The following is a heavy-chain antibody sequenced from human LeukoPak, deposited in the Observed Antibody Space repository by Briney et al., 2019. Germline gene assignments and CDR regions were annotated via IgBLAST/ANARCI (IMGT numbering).Heavy chain of an antibody. V-gene: IGHV3-48*04. D-gene: IGHD2-2*01. CDR3: AGGSTADAFDI. J-gene: IGHJ3*02. CDR1: GFTFSSYS. CDR2: ISSSSSTI. Sequence: GGSLRLSCAASGFTFSSYSMNWVRQAPGKGLEWVSYISSSSSTIYYADSVKGRFTISRDNAKNSLYLQMNSLRAEDTAVYYCAGGSTADAFDIWGQGTMVTVSS.